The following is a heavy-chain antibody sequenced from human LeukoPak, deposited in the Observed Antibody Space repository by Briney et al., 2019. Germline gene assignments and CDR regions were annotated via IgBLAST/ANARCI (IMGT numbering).Heavy chain of an antibody. CDR3: ARAISVDKTYYDFWSGRMDV. V-gene: IGHV1-69*04. D-gene: IGHD3-3*01. Sequence: ASVKVSCKASGGTFSSYAISWVRPAPGQGLEWMGRIIPILGIANYAQKFQGRVTITADKSTSTAYMELSSLRSEDTAVYYCARAISVDKTYYDFWSGRMDVWGQGTTVTVSS. CDR1: GGTFSSYA. CDR2: IIPILGIA. J-gene: IGHJ6*02.